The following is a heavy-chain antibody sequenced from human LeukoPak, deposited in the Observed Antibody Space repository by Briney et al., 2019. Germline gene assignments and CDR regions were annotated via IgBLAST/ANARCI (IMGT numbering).Heavy chain of an antibody. CDR1: GFTFSTYA. CDR3: TIDPGYISENWFDP. D-gene: IGHD6-13*01. J-gene: IGHJ5*02. CDR2: ISSDGVRT. V-gene: IGHV3-64*01. Sequence: GGSLRLSCAASGFTFSTYAMHWVRQAPGKGLEYVSSISSDGVRTYYANSVKGRFTMSRDNSKNTLYLQMGSLRAEDMAVYYCTIDPGYISENWFDPWGQGTPVTVSS.